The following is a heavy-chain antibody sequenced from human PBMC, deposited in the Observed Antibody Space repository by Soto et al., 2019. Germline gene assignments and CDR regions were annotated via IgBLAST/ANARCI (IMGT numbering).Heavy chain of an antibody. CDR2: IYYSGST. CDR1: GGSISSGGYY. J-gene: IGHJ5*02. D-gene: IGHD2-2*01. Sequence: SETLSLTCTVYGGSISSGGYYWSWIRQHPGKGLEWIGYIYYSGSTYYNPSLKSRVTISVDTSKNQFSLKLSSVTAADTAVYYCARDEGYCISTSCQRYGFDPWGQGTLVTVSS. V-gene: IGHV4-31*03. CDR3: ARDEGYCISTSCQRYGFDP.